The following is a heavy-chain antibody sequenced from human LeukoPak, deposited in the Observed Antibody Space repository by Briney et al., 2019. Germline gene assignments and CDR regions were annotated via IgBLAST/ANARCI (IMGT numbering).Heavy chain of an antibody. CDR2: INPNSGGT. V-gene: IGHV1-2*02. CDR1: GYTFTGYY. J-gene: IGHJ6*02. CDR3: ARPYYYYSSPYGMDV. D-gene: IGHD3-22*01. Sequence: AASVKVSCKASGYTFTGYYMHWVRQAPGQGLEWMGWINPNSGGTNYAQKFQGRVTMTRDTSISTAYMELSRLRSDDTAVYYCARPYYYYSSPYGMDVWGQGTTVTVSS.